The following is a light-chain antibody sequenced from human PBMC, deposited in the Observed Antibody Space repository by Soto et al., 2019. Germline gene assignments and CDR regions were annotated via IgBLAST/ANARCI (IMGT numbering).Light chain of an antibody. J-gene: IGLJ3*02. CDR2: DVS. V-gene: IGLV2-14*01. CDR3: TSYTRSDIGV. CDR1: SSDVGGYDF. Sequence: QSVLTQPASVSGSPGQSITISCTGTSSDVGGYDFVSWYQQRPGKAPKLIIYDVSNRPSGVSNRFSGSKSGNTAYLTISGLQAEDEADYYCTSYTRSDIGVFGGGTKLTVL.